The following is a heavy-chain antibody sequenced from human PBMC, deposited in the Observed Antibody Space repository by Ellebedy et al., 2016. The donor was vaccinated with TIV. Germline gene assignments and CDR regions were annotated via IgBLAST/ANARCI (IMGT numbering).Heavy chain of an antibody. CDR3: ARIVGGSGDY. Sequence: SQTLSLTCAISGDSVSSNSAAWSWVRQSPWRGLEWLGRTYYRSKWYNDYAVAVRSRITINPDTSKNQFSLQLNSVTPEDTAVYYCARIVGGSGDYWGQGTRVTVSS. V-gene: IGHV6-1*01. CDR1: GDSVSSNSAA. D-gene: IGHD1-26*01. CDR2: TYYRSKWYN. J-gene: IGHJ4*02.